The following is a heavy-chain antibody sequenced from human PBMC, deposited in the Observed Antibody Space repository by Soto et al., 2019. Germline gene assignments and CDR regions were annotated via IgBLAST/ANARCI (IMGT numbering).Heavy chain of an antibody. J-gene: IGHJ6*03. V-gene: IGHV3-53*04. CDR2: INSGGST. D-gene: IGHD3-3*01. CDR1: GFTVSSNY. CDR3: ARENDFWSGYGTYSYYMDV. Sequence: EVQLVESGGGLVQPGGSLRLSCAASGFTVSSNYMSWVRQAPGEGLEWVSVINSGGSTYYADSVKGRFTISRHNSKNTLYLQMNSLRAEDTAVYYCARENDFWSGYGTYSYYMDVWGTGTTVTVSS.